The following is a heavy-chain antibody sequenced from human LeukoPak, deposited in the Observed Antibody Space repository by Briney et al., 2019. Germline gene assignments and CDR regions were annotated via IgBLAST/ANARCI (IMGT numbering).Heavy chain of an antibody. V-gene: IGHV3-49*04. CDR1: GFTFGDYA. Sequence: GGSLRLSCTASGFTFGDYAMSWVRQAPGKGLEWVGFIRSKAYGGTTEYAASVKGRFTISRDDSKSTAYLQMNSLKTEDTAVYYCTRVGAYYDILTGYYSLYYFDYWGQGTLVTVSS. CDR2: IRSKAYGGTT. J-gene: IGHJ4*02. D-gene: IGHD3-9*01. CDR3: TRVGAYYDILTGYYSLYYFDY.